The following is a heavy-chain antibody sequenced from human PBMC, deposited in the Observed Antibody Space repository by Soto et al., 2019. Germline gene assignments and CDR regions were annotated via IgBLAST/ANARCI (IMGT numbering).Heavy chain of an antibody. Sequence: GGSLRLSCAASGFTFRSYAMDWVRQAPGKGLKRVAVISYDGANKYYADSVRGRFTISRDNSKNTLTLQMNSLRPEDTAVYYCAKVGPYDSGSYMFRYNWFGPWGPGTLVTVSS. D-gene: IGHD3-10*01. V-gene: IGHV3-30*01. CDR2: ISYDGANK. CDR3: AKVGPYDSGSYMFRYNWFGP. J-gene: IGHJ5*02. CDR1: GFTFRSYA.